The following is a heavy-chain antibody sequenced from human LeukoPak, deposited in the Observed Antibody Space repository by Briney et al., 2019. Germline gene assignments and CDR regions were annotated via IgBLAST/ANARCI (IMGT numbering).Heavy chain of an antibody. V-gene: IGHV3-7*03. D-gene: IGHD4-17*01. CDR2: IKQDGCEK. J-gene: IGHJ4*02. CDR3: ARVVDHDYGDYYLDY. Sequence: GGSLRLSCAASGFTFSSYAMHWVRQAPGKGLEWVANIKQDGCEKFYVDSVKGRFTISRDNAKNSLYLQMNSLRAEDTAVYYCARVVDHDYGDYYLDYWGQGTLVTVSS. CDR1: GFTFSSYA.